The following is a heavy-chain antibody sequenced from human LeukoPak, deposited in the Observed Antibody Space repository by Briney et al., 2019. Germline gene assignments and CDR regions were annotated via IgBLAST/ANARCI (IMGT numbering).Heavy chain of an antibody. CDR2: IYYSGST. J-gene: IGHJ4*02. D-gene: IGHD3-22*01. V-gene: IGHV4-59*01. CDR1: GGSISSYY. CDR3: ARGVSGSGYYYGDYFDY. Sequence: PSETLSLTCTVSGGSISSYYWSWIRQPPGKGLEWIRYIYYSGSTNYNPSLKSRVTISVDTSKNQFSLKLSSVTAADTAVYYCARGVSGSGYYYGDYFDYWGQGTLVTVSS.